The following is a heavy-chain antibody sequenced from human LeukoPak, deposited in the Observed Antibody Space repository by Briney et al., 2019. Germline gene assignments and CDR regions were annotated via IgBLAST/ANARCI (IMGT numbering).Heavy chain of an antibody. CDR3: AREGTTVTHFDY. V-gene: IGHV4-59*01. Sequence: SETLSLTCTVSGGSISGYYWSWIRQPPGKGLEGIGYIYSSGSTNYNPSLKSRVTISIDTSKNQFSLKLSSVTAADTAVYYCAREGTTVTHFDYWGQGTLVTVSS. CDR1: GGSISGYY. CDR2: IYSSGST. D-gene: IGHD4-11*01. J-gene: IGHJ4*02.